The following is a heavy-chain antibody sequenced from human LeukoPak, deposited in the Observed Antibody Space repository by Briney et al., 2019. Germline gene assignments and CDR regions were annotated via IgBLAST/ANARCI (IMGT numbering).Heavy chain of an antibody. CDR1: GFTFSSYA. CDR2: ISGSGGST. V-gene: IGHV3-23*01. CDR3: ARAGYYYDSSGYPPDY. J-gene: IGHJ4*02. Sequence: PGGSLRLSCAASGFTFSSYAMSWVRQAPGKGLEWVSAISGSGGSTYYADSVKGRFTISRDNSKNTLYLQMNSLRAEDTAVYYCARAGYYYDSSGYPPDYWGQGTLVTVSS. D-gene: IGHD3-22*01.